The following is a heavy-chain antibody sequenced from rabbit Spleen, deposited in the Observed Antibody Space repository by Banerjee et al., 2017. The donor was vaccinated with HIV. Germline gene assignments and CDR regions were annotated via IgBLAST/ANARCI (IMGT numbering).Heavy chain of an antibody. CDR1: GFSFSSNYD. Sequence: QEQLVESGGGLVQPEGSLTLTCTASGFSFSSNYDICWVRQAPGKGLEWIGYIYTGDGTTGYASWVNGRFTISKTSSTTMTLQMTSLTGADTATYFCGRGGDWGSRFDLWGPGTLVTVS. V-gene: IGHV1S45*01. J-gene: IGHJ6*01. CDR2: IYTGDGTT. CDR3: GRGGDWGSRFDL. D-gene: IGHD2-1*01.